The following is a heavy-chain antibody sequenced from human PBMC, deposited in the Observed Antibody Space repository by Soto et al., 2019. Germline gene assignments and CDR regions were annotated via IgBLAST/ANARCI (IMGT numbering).Heavy chain of an antibody. J-gene: IGHJ3*02. Sequence: PGGSLRLSCKASGFTFGDYAMSWFRQAPGKGLEWVGFIRSKIYGGTTEFAASVKGRFTISRDDSESIAFLQMNSLKAEDTAMYYCSREKYGSGSKDAFDIWGQGTMVTVSS. V-gene: IGHV3-49*03. CDR2: IRSKIYGGTT. D-gene: IGHD3-10*01. CDR1: GFTFGDYA. CDR3: SREKYGSGSKDAFDI.